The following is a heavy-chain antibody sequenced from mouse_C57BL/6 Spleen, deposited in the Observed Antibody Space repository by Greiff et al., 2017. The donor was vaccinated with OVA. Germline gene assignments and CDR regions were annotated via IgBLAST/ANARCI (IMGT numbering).Heavy chain of an antibody. CDR2: IDPETGGT. Sequence: QVQLQQSGAELVRPGASVTLSCKASGYTFTDYEMHWVKQTPVHGLEWIGAIDPETGGTAYNQKFKGKAILTADKSSSTAYMELRSLTSVDSAVYYCTRRDYYYFDYWGQGTTLTVSS. D-gene: IGHD1-1*01. CDR1: GYTFTDYE. V-gene: IGHV1-15*01. CDR3: TRRDYYYFDY. J-gene: IGHJ2*01.